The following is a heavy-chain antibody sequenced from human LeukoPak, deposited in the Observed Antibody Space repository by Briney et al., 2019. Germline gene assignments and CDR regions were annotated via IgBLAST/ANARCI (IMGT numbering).Heavy chain of an antibody. CDR1: GGTFSSYA. J-gene: IGHJ5*02. V-gene: IGHV1-69*13. CDR2: IIPIFGTA. Sequence: SVKVSCKASGGTFSSYAISWVRQAPGQGLEWMGGIIPIFGTANYAQKFQGRVTITADESTSTAYMEPSSLRSEDTAGYYCARDDCFDPWAQGTLVTVSS. CDR3: ARDDCFDP.